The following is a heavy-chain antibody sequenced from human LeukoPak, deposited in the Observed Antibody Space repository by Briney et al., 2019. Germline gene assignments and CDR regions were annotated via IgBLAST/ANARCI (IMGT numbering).Heavy chain of an antibody. V-gene: IGHV4-34*01. D-gene: IGHD3-16*01. CDR1: GGSFSGYY. CDR3: ARSRVLWGRGGAFDI. Sequence: SETLSLTCAVYGGSFSGYYWSWIRQPPGKGLEWIGEINHSGSTNYNPSLKSRVTISVDTSKNQFSLKLSSVTAADTAVYYCARSRVLWGRGGAFDIWGQGTMVTVS. CDR2: INHSGST. J-gene: IGHJ3*02.